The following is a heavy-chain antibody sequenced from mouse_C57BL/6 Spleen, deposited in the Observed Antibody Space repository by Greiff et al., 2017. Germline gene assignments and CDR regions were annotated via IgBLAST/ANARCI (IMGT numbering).Heavy chain of an antibody. Sequence: VQLQQSGPELVKPGASVKISCKASGYSFTGYYMNWVKQSPEKSLEWIGEINPSTGGTTYNQKFKAKATLTVDKSSSTAYMQLKSLTSEDAAVYYWARSTVVREGWFAYWGQGTLVTVSA. CDR1: GYSFTGYY. J-gene: IGHJ3*01. V-gene: IGHV1-42*01. CDR3: ARSTVVREGWFAY. CDR2: INPSTGGT. D-gene: IGHD1-1*01.